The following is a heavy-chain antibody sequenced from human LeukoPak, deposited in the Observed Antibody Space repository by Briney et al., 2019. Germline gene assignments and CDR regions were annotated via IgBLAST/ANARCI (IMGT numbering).Heavy chain of an antibody. CDR3: ARGGYYGSGRYYFDS. D-gene: IGHD3-3*01. CDR1: GFTFSSYW. J-gene: IGHJ4*02. V-gene: IGHV3-74*01. CDR2: INSDGSST. Sequence: GGSLRLSCAASGFTFSSYWMHWVRQAPGKGLVWVSRINSDGSSTNYADSVKGRFPISRDNAQNTLHLQMNSLRAEDTAVYYCARGGYYGSGRYYFDSWGQGTLVTVSS.